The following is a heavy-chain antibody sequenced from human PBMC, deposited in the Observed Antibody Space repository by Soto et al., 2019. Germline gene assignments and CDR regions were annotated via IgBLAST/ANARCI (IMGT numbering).Heavy chain of an antibody. V-gene: IGHV3-33*01. J-gene: IGHJ6*02. D-gene: IGHD6-25*01. CDR2: IWFDGNDK. CDR1: GFDFSNYG. Sequence: QVQLVESGGGVVQPGRSVRLSCAASGFDFSNYGIHWVRRAPGKGLEWVAVIWFDGNDKYYADSVKGRIAVSRDNSKNTLYLQMSSLRAEDTAVYYCARDLYTSGQRDYYYAMDVWGQGTTVTVSS. CDR3: ARDLYTSGQRDYYYAMDV.